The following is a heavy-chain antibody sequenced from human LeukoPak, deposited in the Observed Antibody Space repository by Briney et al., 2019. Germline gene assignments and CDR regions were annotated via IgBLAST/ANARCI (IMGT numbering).Heavy chain of an antibody. CDR1: GGSISSYY. Sequence: SETLSLTCTVSGGSISSYYWSWIRQPPRKGLEWIGYVFYSGSINYNPSLKSRVTISIDASKNQFSLKLSSVTAADTAVYYCARLTSGTHPNFDYWGQGTLVTVSS. V-gene: IGHV4-59*08. J-gene: IGHJ4*02. CDR2: VFYSGSI. CDR3: ARLTSGTHPNFDY. D-gene: IGHD3-10*01.